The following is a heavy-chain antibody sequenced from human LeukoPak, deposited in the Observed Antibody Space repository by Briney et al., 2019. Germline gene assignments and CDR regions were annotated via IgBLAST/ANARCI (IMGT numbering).Heavy chain of an antibody. CDR2: IYHTGST. J-gene: IGHJ4*02. V-gene: IGHV4-4*02. CDR1: GASISGSDW. CDR3: ARDPRSGSYLDY. D-gene: IGHD3-10*01. Sequence: SGTLSLTCAVSGASISGSDWWNWVRQPPGKGLEWIGEIYHTGSTNYNPSLKSRVTISVDMSKNQFSLKLSSVTAADTAVYYCARDPRSGSYLDYWGQGTLVTVSS.